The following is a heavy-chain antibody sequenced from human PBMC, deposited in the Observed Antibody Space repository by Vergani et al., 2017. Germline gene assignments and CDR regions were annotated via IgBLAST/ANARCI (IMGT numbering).Heavy chain of an antibody. Sequence: EVQLVESGGGLIQPGGSLRLSCAASGFTFSSYAMSWVRQAPGKGLEWVSAISGSGGSTYYADSVKGRFTISRDNSKNTLYLQMNSLRAEDTAVYYCAKSTSGGDYGNDAFDIWGQGTMVTVSS. CDR2: ISGSGGST. J-gene: IGHJ3*02. V-gene: IGHV3-23*04. CDR3: AKSTSGGDYGNDAFDI. D-gene: IGHD4-17*01. CDR1: GFTFSSYA.